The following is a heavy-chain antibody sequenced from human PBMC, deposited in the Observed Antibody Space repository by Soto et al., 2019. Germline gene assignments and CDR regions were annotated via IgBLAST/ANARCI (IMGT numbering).Heavy chain of an antibody. Sequence: QLQLVQSGAEVKKPGSSVKVSCKASGGTFTNYAISWVRQAPGQGLEWMGAIIPMFGTSSYAQKSQGTVTITADDSTSTAYMELRSLTFEDTAVYYCAGGVRTGNYGMEVWGQGTTVTVSS. V-gene: IGHV1-69*01. CDR2: IIPMFGTS. CDR3: AGGVRTGNYGMEV. CDR1: GGTFTNYA. D-gene: IGHD3-16*01. J-gene: IGHJ6*02.